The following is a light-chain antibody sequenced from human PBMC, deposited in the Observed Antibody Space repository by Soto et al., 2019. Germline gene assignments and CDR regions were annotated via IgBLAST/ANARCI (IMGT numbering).Light chain of an antibody. Sequence: ENVLTQSPGTLSLSPGESATLSCRASQDVFSNFFAWYQQKPGQAPRLLIYDASNRATGIPARFSGSGSGTDFTLTISSLEPEDFAVYYCQQRVNWLTFGGGTKVDIK. CDR2: DAS. CDR3: QQRVNWLT. V-gene: IGKV3D-11*01. J-gene: IGKJ4*01. CDR1: QDVFSNF.